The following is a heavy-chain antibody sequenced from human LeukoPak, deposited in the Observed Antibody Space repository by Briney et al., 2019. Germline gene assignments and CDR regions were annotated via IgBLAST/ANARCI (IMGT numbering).Heavy chain of an antibody. CDR2: IYYSGST. CDR3: ARGARAGYNLEPFDY. Sequence: SETLSLTCAVSGGSMSSYYWSWIRQPPGKGLEWIGYIYYSGSTKYNPSLKSRVTISVDTSKNQFSLKLSSVTAADTAVYYCARGARAGYNLEPFDYWGQGTLVTVSS. J-gene: IGHJ4*02. V-gene: IGHV4-59*08. D-gene: IGHD5-24*01. CDR1: GGSMSSYY.